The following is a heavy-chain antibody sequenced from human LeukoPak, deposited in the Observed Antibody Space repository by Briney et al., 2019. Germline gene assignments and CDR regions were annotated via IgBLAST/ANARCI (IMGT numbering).Heavy chain of an antibody. CDR1: GYTFTSYD. D-gene: IGHD3-10*01. CDR3: ARGSRWFGELGWFDP. V-gene: IGHV1-8*01. Sequence: ASVKVSCKASGYTFTSYDINWVRQATGQGLEWMGWMNPNSGSTGYAQKFQGRVTMTRNTSISTAYMELSSLRSEDTAVYYCARGSRWFGELGWFDPWGQGTLVTVSS. CDR2: MNPNSGST. J-gene: IGHJ5*02.